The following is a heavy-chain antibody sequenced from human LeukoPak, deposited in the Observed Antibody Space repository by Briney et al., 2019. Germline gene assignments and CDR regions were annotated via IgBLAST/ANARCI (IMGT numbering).Heavy chain of an antibody. J-gene: IGHJ3*02. Sequence: KPSETLSLTCTVSGGSINSGGYYWSWIRQHPGKGLEWIGFIYHSGSTYYNPSLKSRVTISVDTSKNQFSLKLSSVTAADTAVYYCARDLSDSSVLYPDAFDIWGQGTMVTVSS. CDR1: GGSINSGGYY. D-gene: IGHD3-22*01. CDR2: IYHSGST. CDR3: ARDLSDSSVLYPDAFDI. V-gene: IGHV4-31*03.